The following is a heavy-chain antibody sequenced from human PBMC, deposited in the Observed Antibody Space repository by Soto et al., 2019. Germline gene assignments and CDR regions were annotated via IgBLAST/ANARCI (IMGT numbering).Heavy chain of an antibody. CDR3: ARAIYYESSGQQPYYYYGMDV. V-gene: IGHV4-59*01. J-gene: IGHJ6*02. Sequence: QVQLQESGPGLVKPSETLSLTCSVSGGSISDKYWSWIRQPPGKGLEWIGYIYYSGSTNYNPSLKSRVTISVDTPKXXFXLXXSPVTAADTAVYYWARAIYYESSGQQPYYYYGMDVWGQGTTVTVSS. CDR1: GGSISDKY. CDR2: IYYSGST. D-gene: IGHD3-22*01.